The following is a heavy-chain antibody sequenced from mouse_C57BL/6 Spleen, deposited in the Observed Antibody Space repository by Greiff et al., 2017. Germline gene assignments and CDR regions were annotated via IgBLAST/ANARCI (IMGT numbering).Heavy chain of an antibody. CDR2: INPSTGGT. CDR3: ARRGVEFDD. CDR1: GYSFTGYY. J-gene: IGHJ2*01. Sequence: VQLQQSGPELVKPGASVKISCKASGYSFTGYYLNWVKQSPDKSLEWIGEINPSTGGTTYNQKFKAKATLTVDKSSSTAYMPLKSLTSENSAVYYCARRGVEFDDWGQGTTLTVSS. V-gene: IGHV1-42*01. D-gene: IGHD1-1*01.